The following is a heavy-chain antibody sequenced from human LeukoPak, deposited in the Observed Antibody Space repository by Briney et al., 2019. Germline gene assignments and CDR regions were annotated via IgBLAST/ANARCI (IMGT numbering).Heavy chain of an antibody. CDR1: GSTFDDNG. V-gene: IGHV3-66*01. CDR2: IYSGGST. Sequence: PGGSLRLSCAASGSTFDDNGMSWARHAPGKGLEWVSVIYSGGSTYYADSVKGRFTISRDNSKNTLYLQMNSLRAEDTAVYYCARDPYCSGGICYPAPYYGMDVWGQGTTVTVSS. J-gene: IGHJ6*02. CDR3: ARDPYCSGGICYPAPYYGMDV. D-gene: IGHD2-15*01.